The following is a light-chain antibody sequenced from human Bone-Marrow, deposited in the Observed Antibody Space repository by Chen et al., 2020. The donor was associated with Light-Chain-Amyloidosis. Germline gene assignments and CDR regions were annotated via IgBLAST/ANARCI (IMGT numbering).Light chain of an antibody. CDR1: QTISSNY. CDR2: GSS. V-gene: IGKV3-20*01. CDR3: QQYGTSPLT. Sequence: EIVLTQSPGTLSLSPGAGANLSCRTSQTISSNYLTWYQQKFGPAPRLLIYGSSSRATGIPDRFTGSGSGTDFTLTINRLEPEDFAMYYCQQYGTSPLTFGGGTKVEIK. J-gene: IGKJ4*01.